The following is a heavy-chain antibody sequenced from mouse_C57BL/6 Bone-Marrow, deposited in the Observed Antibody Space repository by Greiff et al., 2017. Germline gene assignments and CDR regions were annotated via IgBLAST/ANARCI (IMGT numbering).Heavy chain of an antibody. CDR1: GFTFSDFY. CDR2: SRNKANDYTT. J-gene: IGHJ3*01. Sequence: EVMLVESGGGLVQSGRSLRLSCATSGFTFSDFYMEWVRQAPGKGLEWIAASRNKANDYTTEYSASVKGRFIVSRDTSQSILYLQMNAMRAEDTAIYYCARADYSNPFAYWGQGTLVTVSA. CDR3: ARADYSNPFAY. V-gene: IGHV7-1*01. D-gene: IGHD2-5*01.